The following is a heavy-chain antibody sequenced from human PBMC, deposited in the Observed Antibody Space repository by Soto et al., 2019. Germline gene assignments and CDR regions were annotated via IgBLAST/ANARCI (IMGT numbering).Heavy chain of an antibody. D-gene: IGHD2-21*01. V-gene: IGHV5-51*01. CDR2: IYPDDSVT. CDR3: TVSNAIAYNWFDP. CDR1: GYSFTTYW. Sequence: PGESLKISCRGSGYSFTTYWIGWVRQMPGKGLEWMGIIYPDDSVTRYSPSFQGQVTIPADKSISIAYLQWSSLKASDTALYYWTVSNAIAYNWFDPWGQGTLVTVSS. J-gene: IGHJ5*02.